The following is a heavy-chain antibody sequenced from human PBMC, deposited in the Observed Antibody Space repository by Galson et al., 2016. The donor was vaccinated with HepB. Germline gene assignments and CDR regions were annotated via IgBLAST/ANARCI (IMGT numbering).Heavy chain of an antibody. V-gene: IGHV1-46*01. CDR2: IYPSGDTT. D-gene: IGHD5-12*01. CDR3: ARDSPGGYDLGYGMDA. CDR1: GSIRHF. Sequence: SVKVSCKASGSIRHFLHWVRQAPGQGPEWLGIIYPSGDTTIYAQKFQGRLTLTRDTSTNTVHMELKSLRSDDTAVYYCARDSPGGYDLGYGMDAWGQGTTVTVSS. J-gene: IGHJ6*02.